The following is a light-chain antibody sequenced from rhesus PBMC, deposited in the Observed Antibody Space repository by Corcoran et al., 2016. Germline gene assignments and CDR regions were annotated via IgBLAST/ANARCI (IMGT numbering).Light chain of an antibody. CDR3: QHSYGIPFT. CDR2: RAS. CDR1: ENVNNY. J-gene: IGKJ3*01. Sequence: DIQMTQSPSSLSASVGDRVPITCRASENVNNYLHWYQQKPGKPPNILHYRASTLQSGVPSRFGGSGSGTDFTLTISSLQPEDFATYDCQHSYGIPFTFGPGTRLDI. V-gene: IGKV1-74*01.